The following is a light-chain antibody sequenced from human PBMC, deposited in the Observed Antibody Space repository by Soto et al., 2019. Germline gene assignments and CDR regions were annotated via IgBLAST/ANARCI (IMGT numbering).Light chain of an antibody. V-gene: IGKV2-28*01. CDR3: MQARQSPVT. Sequence: IVLTQSPLSLPVTPGEPASISCRSSQSLVHRNGYDSLDWYMQKPGQSPQLLNYLSTHRASVVPDRFSGSGSGTNFTRTISSVETEDVGVYYCMQARQSPVTFGGGTKVEIK. CDR1: QSLVHRNGYDS. J-gene: IGKJ4*01. CDR2: LST.